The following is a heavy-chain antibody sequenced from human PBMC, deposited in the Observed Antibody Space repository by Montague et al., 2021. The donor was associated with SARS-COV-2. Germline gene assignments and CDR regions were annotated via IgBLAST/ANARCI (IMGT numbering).Heavy chain of an antibody. V-gene: IGHV3-23*01. Sequence: SLRLSCAASGFTFSSYAMSWVRQAPGKGLEWVSAISGSGGSTYYADSVKGRFTISRDNSKNTLYLQMNSLRAENTAVYYCAQNGGGYSGYDPTFDYWGQGTLVTVSS. D-gene: IGHD5-12*01. CDR1: GFTFSSYA. CDR3: AQNGGGYSGYDPTFDY. CDR2: ISGSGGST. J-gene: IGHJ4*02.